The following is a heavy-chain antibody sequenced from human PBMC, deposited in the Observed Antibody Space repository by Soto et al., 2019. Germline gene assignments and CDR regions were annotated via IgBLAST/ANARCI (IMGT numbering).Heavy chain of an antibody. CDR1: GYTFTSYG. J-gene: IGHJ6*02. V-gene: IGHV1-18*01. CDR2: ISAYNGNT. Sequence: ASVKVSCKASGYTFTSYGISWVRQAPGQGLEWMGWISAYNGNTNYAQKLQGRVTMTTDASTSTAYMELRSLRSDDTAVYYCARDSRAVDITMIVVWAQYGMDFWGQGSTVTVS. CDR3: ARDSRAVDITMIVVWAQYGMDF. D-gene: IGHD3-22*01.